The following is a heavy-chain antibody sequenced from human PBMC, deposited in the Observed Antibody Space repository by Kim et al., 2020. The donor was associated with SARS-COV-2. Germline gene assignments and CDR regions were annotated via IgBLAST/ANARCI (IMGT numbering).Heavy chain of an antibody. V-gene: IGHV3-48*02. CDR2: ISSSSSAI. CDR1: GFSFTYYN. J-gene: IGHJ6*02. CDR3: ARDHTIFGEGMDV. Sequence: GGSLRLSCAASGFSFTYYNMNWVRQAPGKGLEWFSYISSSSSAIYYADSVKGRFTISSDNAKTSLYLQMNSLRDEDTAMYYCARDHTIFGEGMDVWGQGTTVTVTS. D-gene: IGHD3-3*01.